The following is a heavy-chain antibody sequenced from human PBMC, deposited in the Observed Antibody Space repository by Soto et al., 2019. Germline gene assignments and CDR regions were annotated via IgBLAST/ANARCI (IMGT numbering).Heavy chain of an antibody. CDR3: ANMTTVNVPIFDY. CDR1: GGSISSGDYY. Sequence: QVQLQESGPGLVKPSQTLSLTCTVSGGSISSGDYYWSWIRQPPGKGLEWIGYIYYRGSTYYNPSIKSRVTISVDTSKNQFSLKLSSVTAADSAVYYCANMTTVNVPIFDYWGQGTLVTVSS. J-gene: IGHJ4*02. CDR2: IYYRGST. D-gene: IGHD4-17*01. V-gene: IGHV4-30-4*01.